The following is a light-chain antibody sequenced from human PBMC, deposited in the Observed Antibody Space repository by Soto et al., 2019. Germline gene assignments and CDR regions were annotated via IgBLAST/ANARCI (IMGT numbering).Light chain of an antibody. Sequence: VLTQSPATLSVSAGDSATLSCRASETIRGLLAWYQQRPGQPPRLLIYDTSNRATGIPARSSGSGSGTDFPLTISGLEPADLGVYYCQQRHNWPITXGQGTRLEI. CDR3: QQRHNWPIT. J-gene: IGKJ5*01. V-gene: IGKV3-11*01. CDR1: ETIRGL. CDR2: DTS.